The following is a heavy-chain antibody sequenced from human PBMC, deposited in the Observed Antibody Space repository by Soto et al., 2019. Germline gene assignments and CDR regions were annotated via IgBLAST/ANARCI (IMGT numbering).Heavy chain of an antibody. CDR1: GGSISSSNW. Sequence: SETLSLTCAVSGGSISSSNWWSWVRQPPGKGLEWIGEIYHSGSTNYNPSLKSRVTISVDKSKNQFSLKLSSVTAADTAVYYCARLGGCSSTSCRPRSWFDPWGQGTLVTVSS. CDR3: ARLGGCSSTSCRPRSWFDP. V-gene: IGHV4-4*02. J-gene: IGHJ5*02. CDR2: IYHSGST. D-gene: IGHD2-2*01.